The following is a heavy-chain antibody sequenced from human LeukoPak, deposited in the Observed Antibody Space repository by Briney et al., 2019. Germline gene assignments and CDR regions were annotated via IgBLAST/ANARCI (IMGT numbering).Heavy chain of an antibody. J-gene: IGHJ4*02. Sequence: PGGSLRLSCAASGFTFSSYWMSWVRQAPGKGLERVSAISGSGGSTYYADSVKGRFTISRDNSKHTLYLQMNSLRAEDTAVYYCAKFRNDVGYWGQGTLVTVSS. V-gene: IGHV3-23*01. CDR3: AKFRNDVGY. D-gene: IGHD1-1*01. CDR2: ISGSGGST. CDR1: GFTFSSYW.